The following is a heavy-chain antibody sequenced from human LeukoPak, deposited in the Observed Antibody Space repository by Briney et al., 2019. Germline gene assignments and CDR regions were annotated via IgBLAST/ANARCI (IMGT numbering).Heavy chain of an antibody. J-gene: IGHJ4*02. D-gene: IGHD6-13*01. CDR3: ARSVPYGTTWYGRSDC. Sequence: GGSLRLSCTASGFPFNSYWMTWVRQTPGKGLEWVANIKQDGSTQYYVDSVKGRFTISRDNAMNSLYLQMSSLRVEDTAIYYCARSVPYGTTWYGRSDCWGQGTLVTVSS. V-gene: IGHV3-7*03. CDR1: GFPFNSYW. CDR2: IKQDGSTQ.